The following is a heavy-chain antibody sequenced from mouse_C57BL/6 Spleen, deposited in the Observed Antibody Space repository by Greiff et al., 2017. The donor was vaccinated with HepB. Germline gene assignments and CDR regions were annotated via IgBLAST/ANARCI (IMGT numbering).Heavy chain of an antibody. Sequence: VKLMESGAELVKPGASVKISCKASGYAFSSYWMNWVKQRPGKGLEWIGQIYPGDGDTNYNGKFKGKATLTADKSSSTAYMQLSSLTSEDSAVHFCAREIYTGFAYWGQGTLVTVSA. J-gene: IGHJ3*01. CDR3: AREIYTGFAY. V-gene: IGHV1-80*01. CDR1: GYAFSSYW. CDR2: IYPGDGDT.